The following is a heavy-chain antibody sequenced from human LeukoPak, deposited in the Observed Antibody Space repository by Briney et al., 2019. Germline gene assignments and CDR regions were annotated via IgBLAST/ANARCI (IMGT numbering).Heavy chain of an antibody. J-gene: IGHJ4*02. CDR3: AQVQQPPVD. Sequence: SGGSLRLSCEASGFTFSSYFMSWVRQAPGKGLEWVSVITGSGDKSYYAGSVKGRFTISRDNSKNTLYLQMNSLRAEDTAVYYCAQVQQPPVDWGQGTLVTVSS. CDR2: ITGSGDKS. CDR1: GFTFSSYF. V-gene: IGHV3-23*01. D-gene: IGHD6-13*01.